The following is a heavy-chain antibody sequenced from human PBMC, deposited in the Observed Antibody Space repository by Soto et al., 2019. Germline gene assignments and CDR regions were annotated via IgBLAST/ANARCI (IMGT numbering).Heavy chain of an antibody. CDR1: GGYISSAGSF. Sequence: QVQLQESGPGLMKPSQTLSLTCTVSGGYISSAGSFWSWVRQLPGKGLEWIGYMSHSETTHYNSSLKSRVSISIDPSKSEFSVNLGSVTASDTAVYYCARGYSRPAWFDSWGPGTLVIVSS. CDR3: ARGYSRPAWFDS. V-gene: IGHV4-31*03. D-gene: IGHD5-12*01. CDR2: MSHSETT. J-gene: IGHJ5*01.